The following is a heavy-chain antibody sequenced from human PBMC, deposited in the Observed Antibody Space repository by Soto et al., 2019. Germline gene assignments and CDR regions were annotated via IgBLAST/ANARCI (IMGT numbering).Heavy chain of an antibody. V-gene: IGHV3-30*18. CDR2: ISYDGSNK. D-gene: IGHD5-18*01. Sequence: GGSLRLSCAASGFTFSSYGMHWVRQAPGKGLEWVAVISYDGSNKYYADSVKGRFTISRDNSKNTLYLQMNSLRAEDTAVYYCAKVLFVGYSYGTIESWGQGTLVTVSS. CDR3: AKVLFVGYSYGTIES. CDR1: GFTFSSYG. J-gene: IGHJ4*02.